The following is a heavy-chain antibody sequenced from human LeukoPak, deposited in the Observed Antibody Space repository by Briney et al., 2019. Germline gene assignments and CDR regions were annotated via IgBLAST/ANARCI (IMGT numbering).Heavy chain of an antibody. J-gene: IGHJ4*02. V-gene: IGHV1-8*01. D-gene: IGHD3-10*01. CDR1: GYTFTSYD. Sequence: EASVKVSCKASGYTFTSYDINWVRQATGQGLEWMGWMNPNSGNTGYAQKFQGRVTMTRNTSISTAYMELSSLRSKDTAVYYCARVFRFGELFFGYWGQGTLVTVSS. CDR2: MNPNSGNT. CDR3: ARVFRFGELFFGY.